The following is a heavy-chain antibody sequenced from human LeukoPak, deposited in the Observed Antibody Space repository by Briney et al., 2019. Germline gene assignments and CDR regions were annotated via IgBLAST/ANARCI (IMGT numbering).Heavy chain of an antibody. J-gene: IGHJ4*02. CDR1: GFTFSTYG. V-gene: IGHV3-30*03. Sequence: GGSLRLSCAASGFTFSTYGMHWVRQAPGKGLEWVAFISYDGSNKYYADSVKGRFTISRDNSKNTLYLQMNSLRAEDTAVYYCARVDHDYGDRYFDYWGQGTLVTVSS. CDR3: ARVDHDYGDRYFDY. D-gene: IGHD4-17*01. CDR2: ISYDGSNK.